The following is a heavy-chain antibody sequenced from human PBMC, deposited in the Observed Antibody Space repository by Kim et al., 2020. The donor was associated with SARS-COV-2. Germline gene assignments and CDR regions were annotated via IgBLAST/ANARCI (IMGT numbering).Heavy chain of an antibody. D-gene: IGHD6-6*01. Sequence: SETLSLTCAVYGGSFSGYYWSWIRQPPGKGLEWIGEINHSGSTNYNPSLKSRVTISVDTSKNQFSLKLSSVTAADTAVYYCAREPYEYSSHFDYWGQGTLVTVSS. CDR3: AREPYEYSSHFDY. J-gene: IGHJ4*02. CDR2: INHSGST. CDR1: GGSFSGYY. V-gene: IGHV4-34*01.